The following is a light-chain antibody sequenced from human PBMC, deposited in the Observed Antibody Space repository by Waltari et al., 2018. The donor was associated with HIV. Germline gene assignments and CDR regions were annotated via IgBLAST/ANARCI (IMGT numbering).Light chain of an antibody. CDR1: SIGSKS. J-gene: IGLJ2*01. Sequence: SYVLTPPPSVSVAPGQTARITCGGSSIGSKSVHWYQQKPGQAPVLVVSDDSDRPSGIPERFSGSKSGNTATLTISRVEAGDEADYYCQVWYSLTDPVVFGGGTKLTVL. CDR2: DDS. V-gene: IGLV3-21*02. CDR3: QVWYSLTDPVV.